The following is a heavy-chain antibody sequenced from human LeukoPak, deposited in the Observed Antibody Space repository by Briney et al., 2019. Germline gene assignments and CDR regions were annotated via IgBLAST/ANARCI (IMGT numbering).Heavy chain of an antibody. Sequence: ASVKVSCKASGYTFTSYYMHWVRQAPGQGLEWMGWINPNSGGTNYAQKFQGRVTMTGDTSISTTYMEVTRLRSDDTAIYYCARDFFSEVTYHGEIAYFDQWGPGTLVSVSS. V-gene: IGHV1-2*02. D-gene: IGHD1-14*01. CDR3: ARDFFSEVTYHGEIAYFDQ. J-gene: IGHJ4*02. CDR2: INPNSGGT. CDR1: GYTFTSYY.